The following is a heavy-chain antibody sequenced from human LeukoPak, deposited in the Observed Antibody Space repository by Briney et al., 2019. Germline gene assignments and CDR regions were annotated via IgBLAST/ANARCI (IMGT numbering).Heavy chain of an antibody. D-gene: IGHD2-8*01. Sequence: SETLSLTCTVSGGSISRYYWSWMRQPPGKGLEWIGYIYYSGSTNYNPSLKSRVTISVDTSKNQFSLKLSSVTAADTAVYYCARRAMGVFDIWGQGTMVTVSS. CDR2: IYYSGST. J-gene: IGHJ3*02. CDR1: GGSISRYY. V-gene: IGHV4-59*01. CDR3: ARRAMGVFDI.